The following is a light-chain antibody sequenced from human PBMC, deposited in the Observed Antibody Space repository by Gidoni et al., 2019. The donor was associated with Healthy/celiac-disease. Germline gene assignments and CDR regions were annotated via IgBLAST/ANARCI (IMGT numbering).Light chain of an antibody. Sequence: ETVLTHSPATLPLSPGERASLPCRASQSVSSYLAWYQQKPGQASRLLNYDASNRATGIPARFSGSGSGTDFTLTISSLEPEDFAVYYCQQRSNWTAFTFGPGTKVDIK. CDR2: DAS. V-gene: IGKV3-11*01. J-gene: IGKJ3*01. CDR3: QQRSNWTAFT. CDR1: QSVSSY.